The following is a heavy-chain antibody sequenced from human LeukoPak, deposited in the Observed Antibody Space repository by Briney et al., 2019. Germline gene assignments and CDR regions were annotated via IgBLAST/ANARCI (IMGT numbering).Heavy chain of an antibody. CDR3: ARGKIGAAGTFVY. Sequence: SQTLSLTCAISGDSVSSNSATWNWIRQSPARGLEWLGSTYYTSTWYNDYAVSVKSRISINADTSKNQLSLHLNSVTPEDTAVYFCARGKIGAAGTFVYWGQETLVTVSS. CDR1: GDSVSSNSAT. CDR2: TYYTSTWYN. V-gene: IGHV6-1*01. J-gene: IGHJ4*02. D-gene: IGHD6-13*01.